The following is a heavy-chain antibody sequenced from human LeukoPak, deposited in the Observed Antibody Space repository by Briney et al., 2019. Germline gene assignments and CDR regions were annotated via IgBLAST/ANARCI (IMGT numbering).Heavy chain of an antibody. CDR3: AREYYYDSSGYYFDY. CDR2: IYYSGST. CDR1: GYSISSGYY. J-gene: IGHJ4*02. Sequence: SETLSLTCTVSGYSISSGYYWGWIRQPPGKGLEWIGGIYYSGSTYYNPSLKSRVTISVDTSKNQFSLKLSSVTAADTAVYYCAREYYYDSSGYYFDYWGQGTLVTVSS. V-gene: IGHV4-38-2*02. D-gene: IGHD3-22*01.